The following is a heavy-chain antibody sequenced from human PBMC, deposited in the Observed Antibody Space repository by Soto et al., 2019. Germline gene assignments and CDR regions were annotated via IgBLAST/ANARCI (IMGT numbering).Heavy chain of an antibody. V-gene: IGHV3-15*01. J-gene: IGHJ4*02. Sequence: PGGSLRLSCAASGFTFSNAWMSWVRQAPGKGLEWVGRIKSKTDGGTTDYAAPVKGRFTISRDDSKNTLYLQMNSLKTEDTAVYYCTTDPIEYPDTDYWGQGTLVTVSS. CDR2: IKSKTDGGTT. CDR1: GFTFSNAW. CDR3: TTDPIEYPDTDY.